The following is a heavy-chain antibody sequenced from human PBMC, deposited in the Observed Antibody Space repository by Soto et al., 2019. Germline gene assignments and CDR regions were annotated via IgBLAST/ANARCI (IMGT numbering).Heavy chain of an antibody. CDR1: GGSFSGYY. Sequence: ASETLSLTCAVYGGSFSGYYWSWIRQPPGKGLEWIGEINHSGSTNYNPSLKSRVTISVDTSKNQFSLKLSSVTAADTAVYYCARGAERFLDPIILYWGQGTLVTVSS. CDR3: ARGAERFLDPIILY. V-gene: IGHV4-34*01. J-gene: IGHJ4*02. CDR2: INHSGST. D-gene: IGHD3-3*01.